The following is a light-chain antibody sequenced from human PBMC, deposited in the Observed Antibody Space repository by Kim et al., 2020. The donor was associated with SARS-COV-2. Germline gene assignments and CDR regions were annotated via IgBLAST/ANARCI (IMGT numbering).Light chain of an antibody. CDR1: LSVSSY. CDR3: QQRSNWPPLT. CDR2: DAS. Sequence: SPGERATPSCRASLSVSSYLAWYQRKPGQAPRLLIYDASNMATGIPARFSGSGSGTDFTLTISSLEPEDFAVYYCQQRSNWPPLTFGGGTKVDIK. V-gene: IGKV3-11*01. J-gene: IGKJ4*01.